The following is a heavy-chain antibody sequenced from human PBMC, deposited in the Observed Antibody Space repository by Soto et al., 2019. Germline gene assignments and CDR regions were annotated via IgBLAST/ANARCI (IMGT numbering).Heavy chain of an antibody. J-gene: IGHJ6*02. CDR1: GGSISSYY. CDR2: IYYSGST. V-gene: IGHV4-59*01. Sequence: PSETLSLTCTVSGGSISSYYWSWIRQPPGKGLEWIGYIYYSGSTNYNPSLKSRVTISVDTSTNKYSLTLSPVTAADTAAYYCARFPTTVNYYYYGMTSGAKGPRSPSP. D-gene: IGHD4-17*01. CDR3: ARFPTTVNYYYYGMTS.